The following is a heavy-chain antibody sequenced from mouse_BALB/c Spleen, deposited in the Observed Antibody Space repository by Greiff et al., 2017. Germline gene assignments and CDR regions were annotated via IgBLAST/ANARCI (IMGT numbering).Heavy chain of an antibody. CDR3: ARSDYGSSYWYFDV. CDR2: ISYSGST. CDR1: GDSITSGY. J-gene: IGHJ1*01. D-gene: IGHD1-1*01. Sequence: VQLQQSGPSLVKPSQTLSLTCSVTGDSITSGYWNWIRKFPGNKLEYMGYISYSGSTYYNPSLKSRISITRDTSKNQYYLQLNSVTTEDTATYYCARSDYGSSYWYFDVWGAGTTVTVSS. V-gene: IGHV3-8*02.